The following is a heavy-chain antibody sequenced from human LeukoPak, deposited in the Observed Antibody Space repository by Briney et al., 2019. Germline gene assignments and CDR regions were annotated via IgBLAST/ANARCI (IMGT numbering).Heavy chain of an antibody. CDR3: STSFYDSSGYRF. D-gene: IGHD3-22*01. V-gene: IGHV3-15*01. Sequence: GGSLRLSCAASGFTFSSYSMNWVRQAPGKGLEWVGRIKSKIDGGTIDYAAPVKGRFTISRDDSKNTLSLEMISLKTEDTAVYYCSTSFYDSSGYRFWGQGTLVTVSS. CDR1: GFTFSSYS. CDR2: IKSKIDGGTI. J-gene: IGHJ4*02.